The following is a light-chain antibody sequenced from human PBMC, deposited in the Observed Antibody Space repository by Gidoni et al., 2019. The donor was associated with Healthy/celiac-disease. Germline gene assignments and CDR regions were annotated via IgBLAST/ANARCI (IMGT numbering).Light chain of an antibody. CDR1: ALPKQY. CDR3: QSADSSGTYVV. V-gene: IGLV3-25*03. CDR2: KDR. Sequence: SYELTQPPSVSVSPGQTARITCSGDALPKQYAYWYQQKPGQAPVLVIYKDRERHSGIPERFSGSSSGTTVTLTISGVQAEDEADYYCQSADSSGTYVVFGGGTKLTVL. J-gene: IGLJ2*01.